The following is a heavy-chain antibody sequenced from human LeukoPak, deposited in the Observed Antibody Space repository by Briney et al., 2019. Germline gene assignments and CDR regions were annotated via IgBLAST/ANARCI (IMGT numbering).Heavy chain of an antibody. CDR1: GGSISGYY. V-gene: IGHV4-59*01. CDR2: TYYSGST. J-gene: IGHJ5*02. D-gene: IGHD1-14*01. Sequence: SETLSLTCTVSGGSISGYYWSWIRQPPGKGLEWIGYTYYSGSTNYNPSLKSRVTISIDTSKNQFSLKLSSVTAADTAVYYCARGTPAIDPWGQGTLVTVSS. CDR3: ARGTPAIDP.